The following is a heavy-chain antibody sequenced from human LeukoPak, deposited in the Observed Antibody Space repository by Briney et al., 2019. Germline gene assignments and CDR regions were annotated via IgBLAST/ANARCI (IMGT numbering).Heavy chain of an antibody. J-gene: IGHJ3*02. Sequence: GGSLRLSCAASGFTFSSYAMSWVRQAPGKGLEWVSAISGSGGSTYYADSVKGRFTISRDNSKNTLYLQMNSLRAEDTAVYYCAKVRVDFWSGAIDAFDIWGQGTMVTVSS. CDR1: GFTFSSYA. CDR3: AKVRVDFWSGAIDAFDI. D-gene: IGHD3-3*01. V-gene: IGHV3-23*01. CDR2: ISGSGGST.